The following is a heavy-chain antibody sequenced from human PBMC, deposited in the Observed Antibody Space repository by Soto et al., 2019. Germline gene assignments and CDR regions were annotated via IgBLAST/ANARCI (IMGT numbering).Heavy chain of an antibody. CDR1: GFTFSSYS. Sequence: EVQLVESGGGLVKPGGSLRLSCAASGFTFSSYSMNWVRQAPGKGLEWVSSISSSSSYIYYADSVKGRITISRDNAKNSLYLQRNSLRAEDTAAYYWARDRLIAGAATHYYAVRDVWGQGTTVTGPS. D-gene: IGHD6-25*01. J-gene: IGHJ6*02. V-gene: IGHV3-21*01. CDR3: ARDRLIAGAATHYYAVRDV. CDR2: ISSSSSYI.